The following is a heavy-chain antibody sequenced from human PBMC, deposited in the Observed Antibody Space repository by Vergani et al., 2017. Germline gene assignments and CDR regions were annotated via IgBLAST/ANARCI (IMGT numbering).Heavy chain of an antibody. CDR3: AKFGSSWGGY. D-gene: IGHD6-13*01. V-gene: IGHV3-23*01. J-gene: IGHJ4*02. Sequence: EVQLLESGGGLVQPGGSLRLSCAASGFTFSSYAMSWVRQATGKGLEWFSAISGSGGSTYYADSVQGRFTISRDNSKNTLYLQRNSLRAEDTAVYYCAKFGSSWGGYWGQGTLVTVSS. CDR1: GFTFSSYA. CDR2: ISGSGGST.